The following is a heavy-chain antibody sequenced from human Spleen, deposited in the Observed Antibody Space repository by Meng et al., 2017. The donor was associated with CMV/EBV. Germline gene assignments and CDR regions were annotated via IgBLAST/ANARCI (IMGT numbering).Heavy chain of an antibody. CDR2: ISTSSTYI. D-gene: IGHD3-3*01. Sequence: AYGFTFSSYAMHGDRQATGKGLEWVASISTSSTYIFYADSVKGRFTVSRDNANRALYLQMDSLRVDDTAIYYCARAFYDFWSGIGYWGQGVMVTVSS. CDR1: GFTFSSYA. J-gene: IGHJ4*02. V-gene: IGHV3-21*01. CDR3: ARAFYDFWSGIGY.